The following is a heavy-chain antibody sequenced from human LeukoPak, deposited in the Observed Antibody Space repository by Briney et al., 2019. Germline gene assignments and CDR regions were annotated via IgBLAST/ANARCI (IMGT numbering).Heavy chain of an antibody. J-gene: IGHJ4*02. CDR2: ISYDGSNK. CDR1: GGSISSSS. V-gene: IGHV3-30-3*01. CDR3: ARALDEGARFDY. Sequence: LSLTCTVSGGSISSSSYYWGWIRQPPGKGLEWVAVISYDGSNKYYADSVKGRFTISRDNSKTTLYLQMNSLRAEDTAVYYCARALDEGARFDYWGQGTLVTVSS.